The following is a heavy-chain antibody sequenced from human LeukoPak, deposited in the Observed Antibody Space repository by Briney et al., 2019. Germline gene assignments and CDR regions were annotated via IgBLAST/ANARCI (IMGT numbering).Heavy chain of an antibody. CDR3: ASPTIYSGRQY. Sequence: ASVKVSCKASGGTFSRYAISWVRQAPGQGLEWMGGIIPIFGTANYAQKFQGRVTITTDESTSTAYMELSSLRSEYTAVYYCASPTIYSGRQYWGRGTLVTVSS. D-gene: IGHD1-26*01. V-gene: IGHV1-69*05. CDR2: IIPIFGTA. CDR1: GGTFSRYA. J-gene: IGHJ4*02.